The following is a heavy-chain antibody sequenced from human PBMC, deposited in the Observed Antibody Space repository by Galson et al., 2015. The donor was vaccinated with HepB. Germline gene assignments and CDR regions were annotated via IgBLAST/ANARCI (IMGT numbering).Heavy chain of an antibody. Sequence: QSGAEVKKPGESLRLSCKGIGYNFDNHWIGWVRQMPGRDLEWMGIIYPGDSSTQYGTSFQGHVTISVDRSISTVYLQWSSLMASDTAMYFCAARCYACFSSSVYWGQGVLVTVS. J-gene: IGHJ4*02. CDR2: IYPGDSST. CDR1: GYNFDNHW. D-gene: IGHD3-16*01. CDR3: AARCYACFSSSVY. V-gene: IGHV5-51*03.